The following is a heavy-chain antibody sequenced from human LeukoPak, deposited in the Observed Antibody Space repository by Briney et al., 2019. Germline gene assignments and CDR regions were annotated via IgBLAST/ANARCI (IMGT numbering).Heavy chain of an antibody. CDR3: ARPNNRRQLLWTDYYYYYMDV. V-gene: IGHV4-34*01. J-gene: IGHJ6*03. D-gene: IGHD3-10*01. CDR1: GGSFSGYY. CDR2: INHSGST. Sequence: TSETLSLTCAVYGGSFSGYYWSWIRQPPGKGLEWIGEINHSGSTNYNPSLKSRVTISVDTSKNQFSLKLSSVTAADTAVYYCARPNNRRQLLWTDYYYYYMDVWGKGTTVTISS.